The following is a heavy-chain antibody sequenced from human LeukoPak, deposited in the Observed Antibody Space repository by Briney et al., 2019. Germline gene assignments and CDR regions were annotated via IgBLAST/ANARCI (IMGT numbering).Heavy chain of an antibody. CDR3: VRVDDYGDYPHYFDS. D-gene: IGHD4-17*01. CDR1: GFLVSSKY. J-gene: IGHJ4*02. V-gene: IGHV3-66*01. Sequence: GGSLRLSCAASGFLVSSKYMSWVRQAPGKGLEWVSVIYSGGSTYYADSVKGRFTISRDNSKNTVYLQMNSLRAEDTAVYYCVRVDDYGDYPHYFDSWGQGTLVTVSS. CDR2: IYSGGST.